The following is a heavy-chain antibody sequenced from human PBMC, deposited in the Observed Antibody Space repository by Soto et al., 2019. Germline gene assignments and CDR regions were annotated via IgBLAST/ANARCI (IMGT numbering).Heavy chain of an antibody. CDR1: GFTVSSNY. CDR2: IYSGGST. V-gene: IGHV3-53*04. D-gene: IGHD1-7*01. J-gene: IGHJ6*03. CDR3: ARDWYNWNYLVGNYYYYMDV. Sequence: PGGSLRLSCAASGFTVSSNYMSWVRQAPGKGLEWVSVIYSGGSTYYADSVKGRFTISRHNSKNTLYLQMNSLRAEDTAVYYCARDWYNWNYLVGNYYYYMDVWGKGTTVTVSS.